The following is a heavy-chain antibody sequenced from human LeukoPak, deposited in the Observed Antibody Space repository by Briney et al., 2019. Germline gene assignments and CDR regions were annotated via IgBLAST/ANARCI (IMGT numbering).Heavy chain of an antibody. J-gene: IGHJ4*02. CDR1: GFTFADYA. CDR2: ITASGTAM. D-gene: IGHD1-26*01. CDR3: ASSGSYRFDY. V-gene: IGHV3-48*02. Sequence: GGSLRLSCAASGFTFADYAMTWVRQAPGKGLEWVSHITASGTAMFYADSVKGRFTISRDNAKNSLYLQMNSLRDEDTAVYYCASSGSYRFDYWGQGTLVTVSS.